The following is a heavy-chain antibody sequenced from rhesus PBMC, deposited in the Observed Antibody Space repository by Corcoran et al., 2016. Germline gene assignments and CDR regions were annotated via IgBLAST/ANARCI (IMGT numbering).Heavy chain of an antibody. CDR1: GYTFTSYY. CDR3: TRSKGTVTTSDY. D-gene: IGHD4-23*01. CDR2: ISPYNGNK. Sequence: QVQLVQSGSEIKQPGASVRLSCKASGYTFTSYYMHWVRQAPGQGLEWIGLISPYNGNKGYAHTFQGRVTMTTDTSTNTGYMELSSLRSEDTAVYYCTRSKGTVTTSDYWGQGVLVTVSS. V-gene: IGHV1-180*01. J-gene: IGHJ4*01.